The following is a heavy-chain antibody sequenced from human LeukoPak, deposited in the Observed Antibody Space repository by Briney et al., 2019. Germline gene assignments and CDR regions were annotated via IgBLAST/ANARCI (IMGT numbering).Heavy chain of an antibody. CDR1: GGSISSSNW. V-gene: IGHV4-4*02. D-gene: IGHD3-9*01. CDR3: ARDGPRTYYDILTGYYTFDP. CDR2: IYHSGST. Sequence: PSGTLSLTCAVSGGSISSSNWWSWVRQPPGKGLEWIGEIYHSGSTNYNPSLKSRVTISVDKSKNQFSLKLCSVTAADTAVYYCARDGPRTYYDILTGYYTFDPWGQGTLVTVSS. J-gene: IGHJ5*02.